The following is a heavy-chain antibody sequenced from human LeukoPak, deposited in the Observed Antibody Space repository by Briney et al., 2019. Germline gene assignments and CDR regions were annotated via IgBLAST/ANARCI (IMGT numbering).Heavy chain of an antibody. J-gene: IGHJ5*02. CDR3: ARDLGQYYDTSDNWFDP. CDR2: VNWNGGST. V-gene: IGHV3-20*04. D-gene: IGHD3-22*01. CDR1: GFTFDNYG. Sequence: PGGSLSLSCAASGFTFDNYGMTWVRQVPGKGLEWVSGVNWNGGSTGYADSVKGRFTISRDNAKNTLNLQMNSLRAEDTAVYYCARDLGQYYDTSDNWFDPWGQGTLVTVSS.